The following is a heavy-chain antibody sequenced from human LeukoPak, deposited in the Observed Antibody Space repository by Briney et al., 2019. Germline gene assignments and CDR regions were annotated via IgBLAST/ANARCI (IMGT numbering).Heavy chain of an antibody. D-gene: IGHD3-22*01. J-gene: IGHJ4*02. CDR3: AGGNYYDSSGYLYYFDY. CDR2: IYYSGST. Sequence: SETLSLTCTVSGGSISSYYWSWIRQPPGKGLEWIGYIYYSGSTNYNPSPKSRVTISVDTSKNQFSLKLSSVTAADTAVYYCAGGNYYDSSGYLYYFDYWGQGTLVTVSS. V-gene: IGHV4-59*01. CDR1: GGSISSYY.